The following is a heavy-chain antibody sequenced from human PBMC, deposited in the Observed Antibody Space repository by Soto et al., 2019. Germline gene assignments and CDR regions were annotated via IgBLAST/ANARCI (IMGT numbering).Heavy chain of an antibody. CDR1: GASISRGAYY. CDR2: IYYSGSA. V-gene: IGHV4-31*03. J-gene: IGHJ5*02. Sequence: SETLSLTCSVSGASISRGAYYWSWIRQHPGKGLEWIGNIYYSGSAYYNPSLKSRVAISVDTSQNQFSLRLSSVTAADTAVYYCARGVLANWGPENWFDPWGQGTLV. D-gene: IGHD7-27*01. CDR3: ARGVLANWGPENWFDP.